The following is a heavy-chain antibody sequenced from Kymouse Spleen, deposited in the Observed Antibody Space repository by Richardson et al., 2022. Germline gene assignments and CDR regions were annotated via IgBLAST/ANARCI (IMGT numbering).Heavy chain of an antibody. D-gene: IGHD3-22*01. CDR2: INHSGST. CDR1: GGSFSGYY. J-gene: IGHJ4*02. CDR3: ARENYYDSSGYYYRFDY. Sequence: QVQLQQWGAGLLKPSETLSLTCAVYGGSFSGYYWSWIRQPPGKGLEWIGEINHSGSTNYNPSLKSRVTISVDTSKNQFSLKLSSVTAADTAVYYCARENYYDSSGYYYRFDYWGQGTLVTVSS. V-gene: IGHV4-34*01.